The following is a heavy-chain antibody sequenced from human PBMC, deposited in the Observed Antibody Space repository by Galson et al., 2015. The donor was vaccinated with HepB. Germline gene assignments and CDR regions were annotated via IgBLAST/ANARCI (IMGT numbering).Heavy chain of an antibody. V-gene: IGHV3-64D*06. CDR2: ISSDGAST. Sequence: SLRLSCAASGFPCRKYNMCWVRQAPVTGLEHVSSISSDGASTSYAASVKVRFAISSDNSKSTLYLQVRSLRTSDRAVHYFRGRPTCSGGYNLGDWGQGTTGTVSS. J-gene: IGHJ6*02. CDR3: RGRPTCSGGYNLGD. CDR1: GFPCRKYN. D-gene: IGHD5-24*01.